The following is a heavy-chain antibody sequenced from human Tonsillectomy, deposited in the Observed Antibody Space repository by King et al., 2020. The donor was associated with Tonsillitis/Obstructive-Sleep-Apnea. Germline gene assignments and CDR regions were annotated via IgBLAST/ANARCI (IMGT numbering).Heavy chain of an antibody. CDR2: ISDDGSNK. J-gene: IGHJ4*02. V-gene: IGHV3-30*18. CDR3: ANHYYHSSDDKGGGAY. Sequence: VQLVESGGGVVQPGRSLRRSCAASGFTFSSYGMHWVRQAPGKGREWVAVISDDGSNKYYADSVKGRFTISRDNSKNTLYLQMNSLRAEDTAVYYCANHYYHSSDDKGGGAYWGQGTLVTVSS. CDR1: GFTFSSYG. D-gene: IGHD3-22*01.